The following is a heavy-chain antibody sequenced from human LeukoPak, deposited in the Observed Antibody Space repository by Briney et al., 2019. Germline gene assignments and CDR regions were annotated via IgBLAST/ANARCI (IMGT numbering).Heavy chain of an antibody. D-gene: IGHD2-2*01. Sequence: GGSLRLSCAASGFTFSSYSMNWVRQAPGKGLEWVSYISSSSTIYYADSVKGRFTISRDNAKNSLYLQMNSLRAEDTAVYYCARVVENAWGQGTLVTVSS. CDR1: GFTFSSYS. CDR2: ISSSSTI. CDR3: ARVVENA. V-gene: IGHV3-48*01. J-gene: IGHJ5*02.